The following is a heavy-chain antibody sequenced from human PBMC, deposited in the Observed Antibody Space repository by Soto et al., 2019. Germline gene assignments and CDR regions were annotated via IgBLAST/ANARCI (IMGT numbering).Heavy chain of an antibody. J-gene: IGHJ5*02. CDR2: IYYSGTF. CDR3: ARAQFYSGSGVYTNLMFDP. V-gene: IGHV4-31*03. D-gene: IGHD3-10*01. CDR1: GGSISSGGYY. Sequence: PSATLYITCTVSGGSISSGGYYWSWIRQHPGKGLEWIGYIYYSGTFLYNPSLKTRLTISLDRSNNRFSLTLNSVTAADTAVYYCARAQFYSGSGVYTNLMFDPWGQGTQVTVSS.